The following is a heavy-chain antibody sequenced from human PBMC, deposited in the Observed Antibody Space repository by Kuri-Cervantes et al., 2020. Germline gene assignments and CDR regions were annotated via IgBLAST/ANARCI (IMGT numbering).Heavy chain of an antibody. CDR1: GFTFDDYA. J-gene: IGHJ4*02. CDR3: ARVDGYSFGYFDY. CDR2: ISWNSGSI. Sequence: GGSLRLSCAASGFTFDDYAMHWVRQAPGKGLEWVSGISWNSGSIGYADSVKGRFTISRDNAKNSLYLQMNSLRAEDTALYYCARVDGYSFGYFDYWGQGTLVTVSS. V-gene: IGHV3-9*01. D-gene: IGHD5-18*01.